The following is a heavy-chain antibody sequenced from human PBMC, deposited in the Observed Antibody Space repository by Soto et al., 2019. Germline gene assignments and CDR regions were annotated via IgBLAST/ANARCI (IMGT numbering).Heavy chain of an antibody. CDR3: AKDRRAVVVTAPFDY. D-gene: IGHD2-21*02. Sequence: QVQLVESGGGVVQPGRSLRLSCAASGFTFSSYGMHWVRQAPGKGLEWVAVISYDGSNKYYADSVKGRFTISRDNSKNTLYLQMNSLRAEDTAVYYYAKDRRAVVVTAPFDYWGQGTLVTVSS. CDR1: GFTFSSYG. J-gene: IGHJ4*02. CDR2: ISYDGSNK. V-gene: IGHV3-30*18.